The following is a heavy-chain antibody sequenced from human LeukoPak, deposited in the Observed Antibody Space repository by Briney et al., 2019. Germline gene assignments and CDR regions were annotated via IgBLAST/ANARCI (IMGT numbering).Heavy chain of an antibody. CDR2: IYSGGST. V-gene: IGHV3-66*02. Sequence: GGSLRLSCAASGFTVSSNYMSWVRQAPGKGLEWVSAIYSGGSTYYADSVKGRFTISRDNSKNTLYLQMNSLRAKDTAVYYCARGHYDFWSGYYSDYWGQGTLVTVSS. J-gene: IGHJ4*02. D-gene: IGHD3-3*01. CDR3: ARGHYDFWSGYYSDY. CDR1: GFTVSSNY.